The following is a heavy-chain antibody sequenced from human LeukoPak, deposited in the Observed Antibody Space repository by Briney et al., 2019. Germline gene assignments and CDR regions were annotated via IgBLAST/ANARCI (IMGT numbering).Heavy chain of an antibody. CDR2: IYYSGST. D-gene: IGHD3-16*02. Sequence: AETLSLTCTVSGGSISSYYWSWIRQPPGKGLEWIGYIYYSGSTNYNPSLKSRVTISVDTSKNQFSLKLSSVTAADTAVYYCARVSVTVIDYWGQGTLVTVSS. CDR3: ARVSVTVIDY. CDR1: GGSISSYY. J-gene: IGHJ4*02. V-gene: IGHV4-59*01.